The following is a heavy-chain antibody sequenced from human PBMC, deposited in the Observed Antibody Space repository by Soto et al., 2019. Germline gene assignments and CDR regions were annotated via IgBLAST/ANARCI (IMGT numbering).Heavy chain of an antibody. J-gene: IGHJ6*02. V-gene: IGHV3-30*18. D-gene: IGHD3-22*01. CDR2: ISYDGSNK. CDR1: GFTFSSYG. Sequence: GGSLRLSCAASGFTFSSYGMHWVRQAPGKGLEWVAVISYDGSNKYYADSVKGRFTISRDNSKNTLYLQMNSLRAEDTAVYYCAKDTYYYDSSGYYYYYYYGMDVWGQGTTVTVSS. CDR3: AKDTYYYDSSGYYYYYYYGMDV.